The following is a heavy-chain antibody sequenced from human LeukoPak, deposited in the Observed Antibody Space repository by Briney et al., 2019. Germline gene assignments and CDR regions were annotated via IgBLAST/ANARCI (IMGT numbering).Heavy chain of an antibody. J-gene: IGHJ4*02. CDR3: ARGRRGYNWTQVPFDC. CDR2: INHSGST. V-gene: IGHV4-34*01. CDR1: GGSFSGYY. D-gene: IGHD1-20*01. Sequence: SETLSLTCAVYGGSFSGYYWSWIRQPPGKGLEWIGEINHSGSTNYNPSLKSRVTISVDTSKNQFSLKLSSVTAADTAVYYCARGRRGYNWTQVPFDCWGQGTLVTVSS.